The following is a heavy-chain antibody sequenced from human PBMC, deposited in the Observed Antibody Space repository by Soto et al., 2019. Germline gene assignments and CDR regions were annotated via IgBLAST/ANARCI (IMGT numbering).Heavy chain of an antibody. J-gene: IGHJ4*02. CDR2: IYHSGST. D-gene: IGHD6-13*01. CDR3: ASQQQPKGPDFDY. CDR1: GGSISSSNW. Sequence: PSETLSLTCAVSGGSISSSNWWSWVRQPPGKGLEWIGEIYHSGSTNYNPSLKSRVTISVDKSKKQFSLKLSSVTAADTAVYYCASQQQPKGPDFDYWGQGTMVTVSS. V-gene: IGHV4-4*02.